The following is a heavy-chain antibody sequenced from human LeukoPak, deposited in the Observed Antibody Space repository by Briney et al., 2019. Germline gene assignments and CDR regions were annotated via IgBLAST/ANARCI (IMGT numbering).Heavy chain of an antibody. CDR3: ARREAVAGIGAFDI. D-gene: IGHD6-19*01. CDR2: FDHSGST. V-gene: IGHV4-38-2*01. Sequence: SETLSLTCAVSSYSISSGYYWGWIRQPPGKGREGIGSFDHSGSTYYNPSLKSRVTISVDTSKNQFSLKLSSVTAAETAVYYCARREAVAGIGAFDIWGQGTMVTVSS. CDR1: SYSISSGYY. J-gene: IGHJ3*02.